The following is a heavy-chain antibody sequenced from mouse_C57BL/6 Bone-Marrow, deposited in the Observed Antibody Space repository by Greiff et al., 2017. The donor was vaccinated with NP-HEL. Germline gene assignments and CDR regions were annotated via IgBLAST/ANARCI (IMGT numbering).Heavy chain of an antibody. D-gene: IGHD1-1*01. CDR3: ARRSGSSRYYAMDY. V-gene: IGHV1-47*01. CDR1: GYTFTTYP. CDR2: FHPYNDDT. Sequence: VQLKESGAELVKPGASVKMSCKASGYTFTTYPIEWMKQNHGKSLEWIGNFHPYNDDTKYNEKFKGKATLTVEKSSSTVYLELSRLTSDDSAVYYCARRSGSSRYYAMDYWGQGTSVTVSS. J-gene: IGHJ4*01.